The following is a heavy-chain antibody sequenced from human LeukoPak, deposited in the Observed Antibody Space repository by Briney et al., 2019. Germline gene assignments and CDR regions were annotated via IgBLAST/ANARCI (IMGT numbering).Heavy chain of an antibody. J-gene: IGHJ3*01. V-gene: IGHV3-30*02. CDR1: GLTFNSYA. CDR3: AKGKWGLTINNFDV. D-gene: IGHD3-9*01. Sequence: PGGSLRLSCAASGLTFNSYAMHWVRQIPGKGLEWVAFIWYDGINKHYADSVKGRFTISRDNSKNTVFLQMNSLRADDTAIYYCAKGKWGLTINNFDVWGQGTMVTVSS. CDR2: IWYDGINK.